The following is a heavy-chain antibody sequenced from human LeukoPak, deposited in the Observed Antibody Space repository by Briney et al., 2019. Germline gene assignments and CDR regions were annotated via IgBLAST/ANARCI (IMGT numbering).Heavy chain of an antibody. CDR3: ARSQRFRPLGYFDY. V-gene: IGHV4-39*07. CDR2: IYYSGST. J-gene: IGHJ4*02. Sequence: SETLSLTCTVSGGSISSSSYYWGWIRQPPGKGLEWIGSIYYSGSTYYNPSLKSRVTISVDTSKNQFSLKLSSVTAADTAVYYCARSQRFRPLGYFDYWGQGTLATVSS. CDR1: GGSISSSSYY. D-gene: IGHD6-25*01.